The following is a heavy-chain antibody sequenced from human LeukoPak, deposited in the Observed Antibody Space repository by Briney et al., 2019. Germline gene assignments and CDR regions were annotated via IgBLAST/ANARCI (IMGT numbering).Heavy chain of an antibody. CDR1: GFTFSSYG. Sequence: GSLRLSCAASGFTFSSYGMSWVRQAPGKGLEWIGYIYYNGNTNYNPSLKSRVTISVDTSKNHFSLRLTSVTAADTAVYYCARTNYDILTGYRPGYYFDYWGQGTLVTVSS. J-gene: IGHJ4*02. D-gene: IGHD3-9*01. CDR3: ARTNYDILTGYRPGYYFDY. CDR2: IYYNGNT. V-gene: IGHV4-59*12.